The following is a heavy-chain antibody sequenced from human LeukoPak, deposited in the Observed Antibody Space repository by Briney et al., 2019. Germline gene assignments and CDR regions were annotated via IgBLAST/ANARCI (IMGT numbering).Heavy chain of an antibody. CDR3: ARAANDYVWGSWNY. CDR2: IYYSGST. J-gene: IGHJ4*02. CDR1: GGSISSYY. Sequence: SETLSLTCTVSGGSISSYYWSWIRQPPGKRLEWIGYIYYSGSTNYNPSLKSRVTISVDTSKNQFSLELSSVTAADTAVYYCARAANDYVWGSWNYWGQGTLVTVSS. V-gene: IGHV4-59*01. D-gene: IGHD3-16*01.